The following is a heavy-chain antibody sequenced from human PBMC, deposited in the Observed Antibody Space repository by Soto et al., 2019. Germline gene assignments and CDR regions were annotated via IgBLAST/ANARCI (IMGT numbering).Heavy chain of an antibody. CDR3: AITRYGSGVAY. D-gene: IGHD3-10*01. V-gene: IGHV4-34*01. CDR1: GASFSDYH. CDR2: INHSGST. Sequence: QLQLQQWGAGLLKPSETLSLTCAVYGASFSDYHWSWIRQPPGKGLEWIGEINHSGSTNYNPPLKSRLTISIDTSKNQFSLKLSSVTAADTAVYYCAITRYGSGVAYWGQGTLVTVSS. J-gene: IGHJ4*02.